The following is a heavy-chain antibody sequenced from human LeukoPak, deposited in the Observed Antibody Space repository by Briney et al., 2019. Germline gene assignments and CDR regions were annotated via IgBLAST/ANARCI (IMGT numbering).Heavy chain of an antibody. J-gene: IGHJ5*02. V-gene: IGHV4-39*01. CDR2: INHSGST. CDR1: GGSISSSSYY. D-gene: IGHD3-22*01. CDR3: ARHRPRLGYYDSSGRHWFDP. Sequence: PSETLSLTCTVSGGSISSSSYYWSWIRQPPGKGLEWIGEINHSGSTNYNPSLKSRVTISVDTSKNQFSLKLSSVTAADTAVYYCARHRPRLGYYDSSGRHWFDPWGQGTLVTVSS.